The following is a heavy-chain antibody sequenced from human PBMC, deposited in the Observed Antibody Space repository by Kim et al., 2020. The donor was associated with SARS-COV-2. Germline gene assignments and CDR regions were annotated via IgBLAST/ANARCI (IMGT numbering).Heavy chain of an antibody. CDR2: IIPIFGTA. V-gene: IGHV1-69*13. CDR1: GGTFSSYA. Sequence: SVKVSCKASGGTFSSYAISWVRQAPGQGLEWMRGIIPIFGTANYAQKFQGRVTITADESTSTAYMELSSLTSEDTAAYYCARERSPALAVADALVYWGQ. D-gene: IGHD6-19*01. J-gene: IGHJ4*02. CDR3: ARERSPALAVADALVY.